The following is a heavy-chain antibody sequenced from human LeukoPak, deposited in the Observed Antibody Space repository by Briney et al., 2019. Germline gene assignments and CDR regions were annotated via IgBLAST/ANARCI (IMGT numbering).Heavy chain of an antibody. J-gene: IGHJ4*02. CDR2: ISHDGSNT. V-gene: IGHV3-30*18. Sequence: GGSLRLSCAASGFTFSRSAVHWVRQAPGKGLEWVAVISHDGSNTDYTDSVKGRFTISRDNSKNTPYLQMNSLRAEDTAVYYCAKEMKPWMHFDYWGQGTLVTVSS. CDR1: GFTFSRSA. D-gene: IGHD5-12*01. CDR3: AKEMKPWMHFDY.